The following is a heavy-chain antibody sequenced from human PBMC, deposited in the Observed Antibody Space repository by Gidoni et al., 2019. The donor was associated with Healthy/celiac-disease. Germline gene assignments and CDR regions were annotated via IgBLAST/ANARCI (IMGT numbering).Heavy chain of an antibody. CDR3: ARVARAAAGKKVFDY. Sequence: QVQLQESGPGLVKPSETLSLTCTVSGGSISSYYWSWIRQPPGKGLEWIGYIYYSGSTNYNPSLKSRVTISVDTSKNQFSLKLSSVTAADTAVYYCARVARAAAGKKVFDYWGQGTLVTVSS. CDR2: IYYSGST. CDR1: GGSISSYY. J-gene: IGHJ4*02. D-gene: IGHD6-13*01. V-gene: IGHV4-59*01.